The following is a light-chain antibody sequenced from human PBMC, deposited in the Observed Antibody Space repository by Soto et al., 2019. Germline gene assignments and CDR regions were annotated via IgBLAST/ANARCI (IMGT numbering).Light chain of an antibody. V-gene: IGLV4-60*03. CDR3: ETWDSNTRV. J-gene: IGLJ2*01. CDR2: LERSGSY. Sequence: QAVVTQSSSASASLGSSVKLTCTLSSGHSSYIIAWHQQPPGKAPRYLMKLERSGSYNKGSGVPDRFSGSSSGADRYLTISNLQSGDEADYYCETWDSNTRVFGGGTKVTVL. CDR1: SGHSSYI.